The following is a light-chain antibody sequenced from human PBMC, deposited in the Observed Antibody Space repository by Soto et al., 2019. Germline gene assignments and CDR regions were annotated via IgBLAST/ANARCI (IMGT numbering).Light chain of an antibody. CDR1: QSISSY. CDR2: AAS. Sequence: DIQMTQSPSSLSASVGDRVTITCRASQSISSYLNWYQQKPGKAPKLLIYAASSLQSGVPSRFSGSGPGTDFTLTISSLQPEDFATYYCQQSYSTPITFGQGIRLEIK. CDR3: QQSYSTPIT. J-gene: IGKJ5*01. V-gene: IGKV1-39*01.